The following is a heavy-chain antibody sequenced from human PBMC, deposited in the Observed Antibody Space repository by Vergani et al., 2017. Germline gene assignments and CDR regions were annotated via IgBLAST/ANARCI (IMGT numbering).Heavy chain of an antibody. CDR3: AASPDYANSGKGPVFDY. CDR2: ISGSGGST. V-gene: IGHV3-23*01. CDR1: GFTFSSYA. Sequence: EVQLLESGGGLVQPGGSLRLSCAASGFTFSSYAMSWVRQAPGKGLEWVSAISGSGGSTYYADSVKGRFTISRDNSKNTLYLQMNSLRAEDTAVYYCAASPDYANSGKGPVFDYWGQGTLVTVSS. D-gene: IGHD3-10*01. J-gene: IGHJ4*02.